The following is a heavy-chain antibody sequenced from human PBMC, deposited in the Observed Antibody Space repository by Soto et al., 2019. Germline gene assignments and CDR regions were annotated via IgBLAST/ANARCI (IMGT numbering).Heavy chain of an antibody. D-gene: IGHD2-15*01. CDR2: ISYDSSNK. CDR3: AKLVIGYCSGNTCDDY. V-gene: IGHV3-30*18. CDR1: GFTFSYG. Sequence: VQLLESGGGLIQPGGSLRLSCAASGFTFSYGIHWLRQAPGKGLEWVAYISYDSSNKFYGDSVKGRFTISRDNSKNTLFLQRSSLRAEDTAVYYCAKLVIGYCSGNTCDDYWGQGTLVAVSS. J-gene: IGHJ4*02.